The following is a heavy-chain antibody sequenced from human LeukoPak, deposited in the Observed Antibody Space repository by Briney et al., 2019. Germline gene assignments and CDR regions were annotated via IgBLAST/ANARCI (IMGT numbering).Heavy chain of an antibody. D-gene: IGHD2-15*01. J-gene: IGHJ5*02. CDR2: ISHDGSNI. CDR3: AKDPYRVVVATGNYLDP. V-gene: IGHV3-30*18. CDR1: GFTFSSYG. Sequence: GGSLRLSCAASGFTFSSYGMHWVRQAPGKGLEWVAVISHDGSNIHYGDSVQGRFTISRDNSKNTLYLQMNSLRAEDTVMYYCAKDPYRVVVATGNYLDPWGQGTLVTVSS.